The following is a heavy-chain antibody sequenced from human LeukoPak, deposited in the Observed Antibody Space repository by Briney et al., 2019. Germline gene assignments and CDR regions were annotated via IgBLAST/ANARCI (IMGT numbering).Heavy chain of an antibody. V-gene: IGHV1-8*01. J-gene: IGHJ6*03. Sequence: ASVKVSCKASGYTFISYDINWLRQATGQGLEWMGWMNPNSGNTGYAQKFQGRVTMTRNTSISTAYMELRSLRTEDTALYYCAKESGQQDYMDVWGKGTTVTVSS. CDR1: GYTFISYD. CDR3: AKESGQQDYMDV. D-gene: IGHD6-13*01. CDR2: MNPNSGNT.